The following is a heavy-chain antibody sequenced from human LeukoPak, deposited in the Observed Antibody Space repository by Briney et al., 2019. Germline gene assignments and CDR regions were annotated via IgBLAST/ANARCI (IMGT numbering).Heavy chain of an antibody. CDR2: TIPILGTA. CDR1: VGTFSSYA. CDR3: ARTSADMPWLGPE. J-gene: IGHJ4*02. Sequence: SAKVSCKASVGTFSSYAISWGSPAPGERRGWRGGTIPILGTANYAQKFQGRVTITTDESPSTAYLELSSLRSEDTGLYFSARTSADMPWLGPEWGQGTLVTVYS. D-gene: IGHD6-19*01. V-gene: IGHV1-69*05.